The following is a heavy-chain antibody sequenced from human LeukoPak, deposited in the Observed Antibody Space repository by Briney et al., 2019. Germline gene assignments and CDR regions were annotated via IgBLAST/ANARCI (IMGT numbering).Heavy chain of an antibody. CDR1: GGSFSGYY. J-gene: IGHJ4*02. CDR2: ISHNENT. D-gene: IGHD3-22*01. CDR3: ASSGSRWLIDKTYSPY. V-gene: IGHV4-34*01. Sequence: SETLSLTCAVYGGSFSGYYWNWIRQPPGKGLEWIGEISHNENTNYSPSLKSRLTISIDTSKNQFSLKLSSVTAADTAVYYCASSGSRWLIDKTYSPYWGQGALVTVSS.